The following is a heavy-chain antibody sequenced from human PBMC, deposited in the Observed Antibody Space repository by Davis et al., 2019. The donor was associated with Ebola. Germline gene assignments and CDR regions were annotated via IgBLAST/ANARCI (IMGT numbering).Heavy chain of an antibody. Sequence: SVKVSCKASGGTFSSYTISWVRRAPGQGLQWMGRIIPILGIANYAQKFQDRVTITADKSTSTAYMELSSLRSEDTAVYYCASTAIGEGGMDVWGQGTTVTVSS. CDR2: IIPILGIA. V-gene: IGHV1-69*02. CDR1: GGTFSSYT. CDR3: ASTAIGEGGMDV. J-gene: IGHJ6*02. D-gene: IGHD3-10*01.